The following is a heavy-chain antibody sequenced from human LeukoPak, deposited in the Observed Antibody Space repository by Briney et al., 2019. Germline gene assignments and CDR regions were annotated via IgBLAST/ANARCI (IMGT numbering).Heavy chain of an antibody. CDR1: GFTFSTYA. J-gene: IGHJ4*02. CDR3: AKPAVSGWYGFDY. V-gene: IGHV3-23*01. Sequence: GGSLRLSCAASGFTFSTYAMSWVRQAPGKGLEWVSGISISGGSTYYAEFVKGRFTISRDNSKNTLYLQMNSLRAEDTAVYYCAKPAVSGWYGFDYWGQGTLVTVSS. D-gene: IGHD6-19*01. CDR2: ISISGGST.